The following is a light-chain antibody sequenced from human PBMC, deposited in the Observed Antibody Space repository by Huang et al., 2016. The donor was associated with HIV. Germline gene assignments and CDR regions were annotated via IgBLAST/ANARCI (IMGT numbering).Light chain of an antibody. CDR2: GAS. CDR1: QSVNSD. CDR3: QQYNNWPLTWT. J-gene: IGKJ1*01. Sequence: EIVMTQSPATLSVSPGERATLSCRASQSVNSDLPWYQQKPGQAPRLLMFGASTRATGIPARFSGSGSGTEFTLTISSLQSEDFAVYYCQQYNNWPLTWTFGQGTKVEIK. V-gene: IGKV3-15*01.